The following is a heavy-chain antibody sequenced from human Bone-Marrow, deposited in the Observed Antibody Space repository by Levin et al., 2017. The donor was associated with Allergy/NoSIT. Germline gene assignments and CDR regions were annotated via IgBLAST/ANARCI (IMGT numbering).Heavy chain of an antibody. D-gene: IGHD2-15*01. V-gene: IGHV3-7*01. CDR2: IKQDGSEK. J-gene: IGHJ4*02. Sequence: PGGSLRLSCAASGFTFSSYWMSWVRQAPGKGLEWVANIKQDGSEKYYVDSVKGRFTISRDNAKNSLYLQMNSLRAEDTAVYYCAREHTFYCSGGSCYSRGPYYFDYWGQGTLVTVSS. CDR1: GFTFSSYW. CDR3: AREHTFYCSGGSCYSRGPYYFDY.